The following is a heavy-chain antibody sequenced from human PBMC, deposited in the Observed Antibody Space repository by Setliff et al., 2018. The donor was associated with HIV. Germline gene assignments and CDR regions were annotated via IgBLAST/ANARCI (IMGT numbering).Heavy chain of an antibody. D-gene: IGHD4-17*01. J-gene: IGHJ4*02. CDR3: ASFFVTTVTNQDY. Sequence: NPSETLSLTCAVYGGPSTDHYWNWIRQPPGKGLEWIGELSPSGTTRSNPSLQSRVTISLDTSNNQFSLKLTSVTAADTAMYYCASFFVTTVTNQDYWGQGTPVTVSS. CDR1: GGPSTDHY. V-gene: IGHV4-34*01. CDR2: LSPSGTT.